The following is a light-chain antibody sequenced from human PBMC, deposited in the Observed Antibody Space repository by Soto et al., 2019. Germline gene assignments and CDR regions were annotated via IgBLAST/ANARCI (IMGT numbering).Light chain of an antibody. V-gene: IGKV2-28*01. CDR2: LVS. CDR3: MPAQQIPGT. J-gene: IGKJ2*02. Sequence: VMTQSPLSLPVTPGEPASISCRSSQSLLHSNGHTYLDWYLQRPGQSPQLLIYLVSSRASGVPERFSGSGSGTDFTLKISRVETEAVGIYYCMPAQQIPGTFGQGTRLEIK. CDR1: QSLLHSNGHTY.